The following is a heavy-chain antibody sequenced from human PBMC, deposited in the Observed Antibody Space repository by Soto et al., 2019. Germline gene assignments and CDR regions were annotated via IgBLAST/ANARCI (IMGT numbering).Heavy chain of an antibody. CDR2: IYSAGNT. CDR1: GFTVSRTY. Sequence: GSLRLSCSASGFTVSRTYMTWVRQAPGKGLEWVSVIYSAGNTYYADSVKGRFTISRDNSRNTVYLQMNSLRAEDTAIYYCERDSRYVGDNYGLDHWGQGSLVTVYS. CDR3: ERDSRYVGDNYGLDH. V-gene: IGHV3-53*01. J-gene: IGHJ4*02. D-gene: IGHD3-16*01.